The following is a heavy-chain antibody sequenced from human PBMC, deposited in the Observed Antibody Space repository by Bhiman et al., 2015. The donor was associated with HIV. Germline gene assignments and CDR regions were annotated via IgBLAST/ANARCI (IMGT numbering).Heavy chain of an antibody. D-gene: IGHD3-3*01. CDR1: GFTFSKYW. Sequence: EVQLVESGGGSVQPGGSLRLSCAASGFTFSKYWMSWVRQAPGKGLEWVANIKPDGSEKYYVDSVKGRFTISRDNAKSSLYLQMNSLSGEDTALYYCAKSKYHYNFWSGYYDYWGQGAQVSVSS. CDR3: AKSKYHYNFWSGYYDY. J-gene: IGHJ4*02. CDR2: IKPDGSEK. V-gene: IGHV3-7*05.